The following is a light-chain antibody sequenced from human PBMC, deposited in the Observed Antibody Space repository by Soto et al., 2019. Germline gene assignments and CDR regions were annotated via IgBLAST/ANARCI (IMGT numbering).Light chain of an antibody. J-gene: IGKJ1*01. CDR3: QQYFSSPWT. CDR2: WAS. Sequence: DIVMTQSPDSLAVSLGERATINCKSSQRVLYSSSNKNYLAWYQQKPGQPPKLLIYWASTRESGVPDRFSGSGSGTDFTLTISSLQAEDVAVYYCQQYFSSPWTFGQGTTVEIK. V-gene: IGKV4-1*01. CDR1: QRVLYSSSNKNY.